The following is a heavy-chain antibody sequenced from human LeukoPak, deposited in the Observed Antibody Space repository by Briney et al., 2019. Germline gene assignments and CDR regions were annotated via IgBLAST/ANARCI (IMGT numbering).Heavy chain of an antibody. Sequence: GGSLRLSCAASGFTVSSNYMSWVRQAAGKGLEWVSVIYSGGSTYYADSVKGRFTISRDNSKNTLYLQMNSLRAEDTAVYYCARDRSGSFRFDYWGQGTLVTVSS. V-gene: IGHV3-66*02. D-gene: IGHD1-26*01. CDR3: ARDRSGSFRFDY. CDR1: GFTVSSNY. CDR2: IYSGGST. J-gene: IGHJ4*02.